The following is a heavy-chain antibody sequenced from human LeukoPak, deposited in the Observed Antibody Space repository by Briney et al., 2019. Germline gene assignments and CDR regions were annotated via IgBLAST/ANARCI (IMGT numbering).Heavy chain of an antibody. V-gene: IGHV1-69*13. CDR2: IIPIFGTA. J-gene: IGHJ5*02. CDR3: ARDYYYYGSGSYGSYNWFDP. CDR1: GGTFSSYA. D-gene: IGHD3-10*01. Sequence: SVKVSCKASGGTFSSYAISWVRQAPGQGLEWMGGIIPIFGTANYAQKFQGRVTITADESTSTAYMELSSLRSEDTAVCYCARDYYYYGSGSYGSYNWFDPWGQGTLVTVSS.